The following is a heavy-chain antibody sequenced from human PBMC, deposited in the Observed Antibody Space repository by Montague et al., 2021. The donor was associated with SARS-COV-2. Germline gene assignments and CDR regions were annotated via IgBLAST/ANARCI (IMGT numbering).Heavy chain of an antibody. CDR3: ARSPTYYHILTGYFNGPNWFDP. CDR2: IHYSGST. CDR1: GGSISSSSYY. J-gene: IGHJ5*02. Sequence: SETLSLTCAVSGGSISSSSYYWGWIRQPPGKGLEWIGSIHYSGSTHYNPSLKSRVTISVDTSKNQFSLKLSSVTAADTAVYYCARSPTYYHILTGYFNGPNWFDPWGQGTLVTVSS. V-gene: IGHV4-39*01. D-gene: IGHD3-9*01.